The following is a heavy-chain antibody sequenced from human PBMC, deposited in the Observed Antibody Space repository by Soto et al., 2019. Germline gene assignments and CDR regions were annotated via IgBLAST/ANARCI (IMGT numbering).Heavy chain of an antibody. CDR2: IYYSGST. D-gene: IGHD3-22*01. J-gene: IGHJ3*02. V-gene: IGHV4-59*08. Sequence: QVQLQESGPGLVKPSETLSLTCTVSGGSISSYYWRWIRQPPGKGLEWIGYIYYSGSTNYNTSLKSRVTISVDTSKNQFSLKLSSVTAADTAVYYCARHGYYYPAFDIWGQGKSVTVSS. CDR3: ARHGYYYPAFDI. CDR1: GGSISSYY.